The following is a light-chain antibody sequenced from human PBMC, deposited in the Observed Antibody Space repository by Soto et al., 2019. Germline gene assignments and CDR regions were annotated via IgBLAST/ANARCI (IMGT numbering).Light chain of an antibody. CDR1: KLGTKY. V-gene: IGLV3-1*01. J-gene: IGLJ2*01. Sequence: SYELTQPHSVSVSPGQTASITCSGDKLGTKYACWYQQKPGQSPVLVIYQDTKRPSGIPERFAGSNSGNTATLTISGTQAMDEADYYCQAWDRSTVVFGGGTKLTVL. CDR2: QDT. CDR3: QAWDRSTVV.